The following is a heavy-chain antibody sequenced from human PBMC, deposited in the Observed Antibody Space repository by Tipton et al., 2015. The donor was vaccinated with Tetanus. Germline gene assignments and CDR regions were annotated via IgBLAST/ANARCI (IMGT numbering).Heavy chain of an antibody. CDR2: IYPGDSDS. Sequence: VQLVQSGAEIKKPGESLNISCEASGYSFNTYWIAWVRQMPGKGLEWMGIIYPGDSDSRYSPTFQGQVTMSVDKSINTAFLHWSSLKDSDTAIYYCARLHLRTFASSSGFWGQGTMVTVSS. V-gene: IGHV5-51*01. D-gene: IGHD6-6*01. CDR1: GYSFNTYW. CDR3: ARLHLRTFASSSGF. J-gene: IGHJ4*02.